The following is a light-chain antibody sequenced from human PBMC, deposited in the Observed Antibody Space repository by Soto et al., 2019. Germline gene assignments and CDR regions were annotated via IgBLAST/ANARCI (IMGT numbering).Light chain of an antibody. J-gene: IGKJ4*01. Sequence: DIVMTQSPATLSVSPGDGATLSCRASQGIGNTLAWYQQKPGQTPKLLIYGASTRATGVPARFSGSASGTEFTLTITSLQSEDFAVYYCQHYANCPLTFGGGTKVESK. CDR2: GAS. CDR1: QGIGNT. CDR3: QHYANCPLT. V-gene: IGKV3-15*01.